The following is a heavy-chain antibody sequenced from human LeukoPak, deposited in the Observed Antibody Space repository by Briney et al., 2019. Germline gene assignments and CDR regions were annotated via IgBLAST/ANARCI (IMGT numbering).Heavy chain of an antibody. D-gene: IGHD6-19*01. J-gene: IGHJ4*02. Sequence: PGGSLRLSCAASGFTGSNNYMSWVRQAPGKGLEWVSAIHSSGGTYYADSVKGRFTISRDNSKNTLYLQMNSLRAEDTAVYYCAKGYRIAVAVNYFDYWGQGTLVTVSS. CDR3: AKGYRIAVAVNYFDY. CDR1: GFTGSNNY. CDR2: IHSSGGT. V-gene: IGHV3-53*01.